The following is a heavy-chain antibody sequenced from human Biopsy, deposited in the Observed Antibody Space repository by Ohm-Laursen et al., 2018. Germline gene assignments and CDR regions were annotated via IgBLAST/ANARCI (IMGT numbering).Heavy chain of an antibody. CDR2: IYYTGST. CDR3: ARGTGKYYVYGAFDI. D-gene: IGHD3/OR15-3a*01. J-gene: IGHJ3*02. V-gene: IGHV4-59*12. CDR1: GGSISRYY. Sequence: SDTLSLTCTVSGGSISRYYWSWIRQPPGKGLEWIGYIYYTGSTNYNPSLKSRVTMSVDTSKNQFSLKLRSVTAADTAVYYCARGTGKYYVYGAFDIWGQGTMVTVPS.